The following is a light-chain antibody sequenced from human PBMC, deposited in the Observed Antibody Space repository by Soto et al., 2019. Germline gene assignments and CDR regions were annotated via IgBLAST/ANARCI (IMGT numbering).Light chain of an antibody. V-gene: IGLV1-44*01. CDR3: AAWDVSLNGHYA. CDR2: NDN. J-gene: IGLJ1*01. CDR1: SSNIGSSS. Sequence: QSVLTQPPSASGSPGQRVTISCSGSSSNIGSSSVNWYQQFPGTAPKLLIYNDNQRPSWVPDRFSGSRSGTSASQAISGLQSEDEADYYCAAWDVSLNGHYAFGTGTKLTVL.